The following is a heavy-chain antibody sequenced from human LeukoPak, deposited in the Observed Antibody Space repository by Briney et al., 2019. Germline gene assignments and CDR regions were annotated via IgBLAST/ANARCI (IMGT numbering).Heavy chain of an antibody. CDR2: IKPDESEK. CDR1: GITFSNYA. V-gene: IGHV3-7*03. Sequence: GGSLRLSCVASGITFSNYAVSWVRQAPEKGLEWVANIKPDESEKYYVGSVKGRFTISRDNAKNSLYLQMNSLRAEDTAVYYCAKWGPYDILTGRINWGQGTLVTVSS. CDR3: AKWGPYDILTGRIN. D-gene: IGHD3-9*01. J-gene: IGHJ4*02.